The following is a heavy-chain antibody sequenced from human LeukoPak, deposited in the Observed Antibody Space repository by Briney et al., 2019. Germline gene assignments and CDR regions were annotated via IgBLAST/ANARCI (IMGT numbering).Heavy chain of an antibody. CDR3: ARGRGQRLDGYNFDGAFDI. D-gene: IGHD5-24*01. Sequence: ASVKVSCKASGYTFSTYGLMWVRQAPGQGLEWMGWINTNNGNTNYAQKLQGRVTMTTDTSTSTAYMELRSLRSDDTAVYYCARGRGQRLDGYNFDGAFDIWGQGTMVTVSS. V-gene: IGHV1-18*01. J-gene: IGHJ3*02. CDR2: INTNNGNT. CDR1: GYTFSTYG.